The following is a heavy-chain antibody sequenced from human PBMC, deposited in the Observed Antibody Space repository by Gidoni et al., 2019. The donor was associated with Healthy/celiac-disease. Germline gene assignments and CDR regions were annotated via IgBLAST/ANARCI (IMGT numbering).Heavy chain of an antibody. D-gene: IGHD4-17*01. CDR3: ARVAPDYGWSFDP. J-gene: IGHJ5*02. CDR2: ISSSSSYI. V-gene: IGHV3-21*01. CDR1: GITFSSDG. Sequence: EVQLVESGGGLVKHGGSLSLYCAASGITFSSDGMNWFRRAPGKGLEWVSSISSSSSYIYYAESVKGRFTISRDNAKNSLYLKMNSLRAEDTAVYYCARVAPDYGWSFDPWGQGTLVTVSS.